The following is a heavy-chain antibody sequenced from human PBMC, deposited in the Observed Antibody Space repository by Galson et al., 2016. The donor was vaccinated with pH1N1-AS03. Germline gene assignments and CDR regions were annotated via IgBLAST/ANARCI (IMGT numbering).Heavy chain of an antibody. J-gene: IGHJ4*02. V-gene: IGHV1-46*01. CDR2: IDPSGGPT. D-gene: IGHD3-3*01. CDR1: GYTLTRYY. Sequence: CKASGYTLTRYYMHWVRQAPGQGLEWMGIIDPSGGPTTYAPKFQGRITITTDTSTSTVYMELVSLRSEDTAGYYCGRELWGGCEYWGQGTLVTVSS. CDR3: GRELWGGCEY.